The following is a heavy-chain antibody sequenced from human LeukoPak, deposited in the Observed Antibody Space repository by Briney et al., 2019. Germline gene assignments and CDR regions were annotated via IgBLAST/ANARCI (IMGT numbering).Heavy chain of an antibody. CDR2: ISGSGGST. V-gene: IGHV3-23*01. Sequence: GGSLRLSCAASGFTFSSYAMSWVRQAPGKGLEWVSAISGSGGSTYYADTVKGRFTISRDNSKNTLYLQMNSLKTEDTAVYHCSTWDYMDGWDVWGQGTTVIVSS. J-gene: IGHJ6*02. CDR3: STWDYMDGWDV. D-gene: IGHD4-11*01. CDR1: GFTFSSYA.